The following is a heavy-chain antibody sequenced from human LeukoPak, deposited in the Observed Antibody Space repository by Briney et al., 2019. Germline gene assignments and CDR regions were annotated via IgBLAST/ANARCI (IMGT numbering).Heavy chain of an antibody. CDR2: ISSSSSYI. D-gene: IGHD4-11*01. Sequence: PGGSLRLSCAASGFTFSSYSMNWVRQAPGKGLEWVSSISSSSSYIYYADSVKGRFTISRDNAKNSLYLQMNSLRAEDTAVYYCASDDYSNSRAAYWGQGTLVTVSS. J-gene: IGHJ4*02. CDR1: GFTFSSYS. V-gene: IGHV3-21*01. CDR3: ASDDYSNSRAAY.